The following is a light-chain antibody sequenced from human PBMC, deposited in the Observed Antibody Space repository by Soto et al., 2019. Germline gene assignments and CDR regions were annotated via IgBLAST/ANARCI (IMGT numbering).Light chain of an antibody. J-gene: IGKJ5*01. CDR2: AAS. V-gene: IGKV3-15*01. CDR1: QGISTL. Sequence: EIVLTQSTSTVSVSPGERAALSSRASQGISTLLAWYQQKPGQAPRLLIYAASTRATGVPARFSGSGSGTEFTLTINSLQSADFAVYYCQHYDNWPYTFGQGTRLEIK. CDR3: QHYDNWPYT.